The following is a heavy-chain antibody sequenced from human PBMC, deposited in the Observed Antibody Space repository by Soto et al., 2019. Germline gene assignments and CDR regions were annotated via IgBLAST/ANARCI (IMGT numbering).Heavy chain of an antibody. J-gene: IGHJ4*02. D-gene: IGHD3-10*01. CDR3: ARDLEFRDGNISHLDY. CDR1: GGTFRNHV. Sequence: SVKVSCKASGGTFRNHVFNWVRQAPGQGLEWMGGIIPIIGTPNYAQKFQGRVTITADASTSTVYLEVSSLRSQDTAVYYCARDLEFRDGNISHLDYWGQGALVTVSS. V-gene: IGHV1-69*13. CDR2: IIPIIGTP.